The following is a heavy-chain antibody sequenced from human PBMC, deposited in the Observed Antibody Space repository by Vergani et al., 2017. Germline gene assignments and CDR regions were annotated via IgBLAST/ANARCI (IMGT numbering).Heavy chain of an antibody. D-gene: IGHD6-13*01. J-gene: IGHJ4*02. V-gene: IGHV3-23*01. CDR1: GFTFSSYA. Sequence: EVQLLESGGGLVQPGGSLRLSCAASGFTFSSYAMSWVRQAPGKGLEWVSGMSGSDGSTYYADSVKGRFTISRDNSKNTLYLQMNSLRAEDTAVYYCARASSSWAMGNWGQGTLVTVSS. CDR2: MSGSDGST. CDR3: ARASSSWAMGN.